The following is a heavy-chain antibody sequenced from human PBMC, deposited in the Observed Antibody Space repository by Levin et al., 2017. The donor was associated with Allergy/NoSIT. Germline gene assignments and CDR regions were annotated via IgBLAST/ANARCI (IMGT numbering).Heavy chain of an antibody. CDR2: ISYDGNDQ. D-gene: IGHD6-13*01. V-gene: IGHV3-30*18. J-gene: IGHJ4*02. CDR1: GFRFSAFG. Sequence: RAGGSLRLSCAASGFRFSAFGMHWVRQAPGKGLEWVAVISYDGNDQYYADSVKGRFTISRDNSKNTLYVHMNSLGIEDTAVYYCAKDVSFGTSSWALDDWGQGTLVTVSS. CDR3: AKDVSFGTSSWALDD.